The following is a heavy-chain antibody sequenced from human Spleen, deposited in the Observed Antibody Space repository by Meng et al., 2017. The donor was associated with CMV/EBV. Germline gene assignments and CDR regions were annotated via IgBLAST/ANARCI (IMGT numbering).Heavy chain of an antibody. CDR1: GYTFSTYG. V-gene: IGHV1-18*01. D-gene: IGHD2-2*01. J-gene: IGHJ3*02. CDR3: ARDHCSNKVCYDGAFDI. Sequence: ASVKVSCKASGYTFSTYGITWMRQAPGQGLEWMGWINPYNGNTNSAQNFQGRVTLTTDTSTSTAYLELRSLRSDDTAVYYCARDHCSNKVCYDGAFDIWGHGTMVTVSS. CDR2: INPYNGNT.